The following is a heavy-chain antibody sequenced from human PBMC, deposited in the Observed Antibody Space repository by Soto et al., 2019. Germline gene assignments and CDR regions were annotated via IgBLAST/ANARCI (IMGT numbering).Heavy chain of an antibody. Sequence: QVHLVESGGGVVQPGRTLRLSCAASGFTFNIHGMHWVRQAPGKGLEWVAVIWSDGSNKFYADSVRGRFTISRDNSKNTRDLQMNSLRVEDTAVYYCVREGPISGTGAFDIWGQGTKVTVSS. CDR1: GFTFNIHG. J-gene: IGHJ3*02. CDR3: VREGPISGTGAFDI. V-gene: IGHV3-33*01. D-gene: IGHD6-25*01. CDR2: IWSDGSNK.